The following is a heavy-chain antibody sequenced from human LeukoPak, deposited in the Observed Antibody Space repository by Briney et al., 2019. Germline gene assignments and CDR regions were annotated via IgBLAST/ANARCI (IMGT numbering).Heavy chain of an antibody. D-gene: IGHD3-10*01. V-gene: IGHV1-46*01. CDR1: GYTFTSYY. J-gene: IGHJ4*02. CDR2: INTSDGST. CDR3: ARAYGSRNYYYSDY. Sequence: EASVKVSFKSSGYTFTSYYMHWVRQAPAQGLEWMGIINTSDGSTSYAKKFKGRVTMTRDTSTSTGYMELSSLRSEDTAVYYCARAYGSRNYYYSDYSGQGTLVTASS.